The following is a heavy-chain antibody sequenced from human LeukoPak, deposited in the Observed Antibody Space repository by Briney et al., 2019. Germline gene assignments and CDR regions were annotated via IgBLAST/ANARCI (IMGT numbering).Heavy chain of an antibody. V-gene: IGHV3-33*06. J-gene: IGHJ3*01. D-gene: IGHD3-22*01. Sequence: GGSLRLSRAASGFTFSSYGMHWVRQAPGKGLEWVAVIWYDGSNKYYADSVKGRFTISRDNSKNTLYLQMNSLRAEDTAVYYCAKENYYDSVLSWGQGTMVTVSS. CDR1: GFTFSSYG. CDR2: IWYDGSNK. CDR3: AKENYYDSVLS.